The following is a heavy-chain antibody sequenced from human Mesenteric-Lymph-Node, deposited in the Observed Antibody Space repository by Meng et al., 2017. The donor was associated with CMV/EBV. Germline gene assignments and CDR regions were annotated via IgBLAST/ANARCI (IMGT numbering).Heavy chain of an antibody. CDR1: GFTFSSYA. D-gene: IGHD1/OR15-1a*01. Sequence: GSLKISCAASGFTFSSYAMSWVRQAPGKGLEWVSAISGSGGSTYYADSVKGRFTISRDNSKNTLYLQMNSLRAEDTAVYYCARRHWHIDYWGQGTLVTVSS. V-gene: IGHV3-23*01. CDR2: ISGSGGST. CDR3: ARRHWHIDY. J-gene: IGHJ4*02.